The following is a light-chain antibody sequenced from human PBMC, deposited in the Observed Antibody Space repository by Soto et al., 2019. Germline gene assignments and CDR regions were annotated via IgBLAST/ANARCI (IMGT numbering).Light chain of an antibody. CDR2: DAS. CDR1: QSVSSS. J-gene: IGKJ1*01. CDR3: QQYNNWLS. Sequence: EIVLTQSPGTLSLSPGERATRSCRASQSVSSSFLAWYQQKPGQAPRLLIYDASNRATGIPARSSGSGSGTEFTLTISSLQSEDFAVYYCQQYNNWLSFGQGTKVDIK. V-gene: IGKV3D-15*01.